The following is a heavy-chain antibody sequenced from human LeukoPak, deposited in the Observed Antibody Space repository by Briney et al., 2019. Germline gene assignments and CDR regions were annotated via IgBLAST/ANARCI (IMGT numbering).Heavy chain of an antibody. J-gene: IGHJ4*02. CDR1: GFTFSSYA. D-gene: IGHD2-15*01. CDR2: IFGAETT. CDR3: GTSRYSSGSVDDS. V-gene: IGHV3-66*01. Sequence: GGSLRLSCAASGFTFSSYATSWVRQAPGKGLEWVSVIFGAETTFYADSVKGRFSTSRDGSKNTLYLQMNGLRVEDTAVYYCGTSRYSSGSVDDSWGQGTLVTVSS.